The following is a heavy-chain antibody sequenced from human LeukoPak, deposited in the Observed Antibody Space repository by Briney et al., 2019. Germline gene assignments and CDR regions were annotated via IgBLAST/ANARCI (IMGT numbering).Heavy chain of an antibody. CDR2: IYTSGST. V-gene: IGHV4-61*02. Sequence: PSETLSLTCTVSGGSISSGSYYWSWIRQPAGKGLEWIGRIYTSGSTNYNPSLKSRVTISVDTSKNQFSLKLSSVTAADTAVYYCARTAVAGPPFDYWGQGTLVTVPS. CDR1: GGSISSGSYY. D-gene: IGHD6-19*01. CDR3: ARTAVAGPPFDY. J-gene: IGHJ4*02.